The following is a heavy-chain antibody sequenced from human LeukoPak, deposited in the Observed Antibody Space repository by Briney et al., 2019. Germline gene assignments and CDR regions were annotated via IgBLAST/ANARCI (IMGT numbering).Heavy chain of an antibody. CDR1: GYTFTSYD. CDR3: APLNWRRSTRGEAGWFDP. V-gene: IGHV1-8*01. CDR2: MNPNSGNT. D-gene: IGHD2-21*01. Sequence: ASVQVSCKASGYTFTSYDINWVRQATGEGLEWMGWMNPNSGNTGYAQKFQGRVTMTRNTSISTAYMELSSLRSEDTAVYCCAPLNWRRSTRGEAGWFDPWGQGTLVTVSS. J-gene: IGHJ5*02.